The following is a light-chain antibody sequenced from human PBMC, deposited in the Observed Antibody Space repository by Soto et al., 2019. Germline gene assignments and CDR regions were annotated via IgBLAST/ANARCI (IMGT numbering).Light chain of an antibody. V-gene: IGKV1-5*01. J-gene: IGKJ3*01. CDR1: QSISRS. Sequence: DIQMTQSPSTLSASVGDRVTITCRASQSISRSLAWYQQKPGKAPSLLIYDASSLEGGVPSRFSGSGFGTEFTLTIPTLQPADFATYYCQQYSDFLISFGPGTTVDFK. CDR3: QQYSDFLIS. CDR2: DAS.